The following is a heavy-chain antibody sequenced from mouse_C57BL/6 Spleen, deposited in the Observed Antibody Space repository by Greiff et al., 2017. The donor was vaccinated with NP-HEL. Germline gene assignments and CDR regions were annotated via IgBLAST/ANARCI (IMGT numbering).Heavy chain of an antibody. J-gene: IGHJ2*01. D-gene: IGHD1-1*01. V-gene: IGHV14-1*01. CDR1: GFNIKDYY. CDR2: LDPEDGDT. CDR3: TTYYGSTLFDY. Sequence: VQLQQSGAELVRPGASVKLSCTASGFNIKDYYMHWVKQRPEQGLEWIGRLDPEDGDTEYAPKFQGKATMTADTSANTAYLQLSSLTSEDTAVYYCTTYYGSTLFDYWGQGTTLTVSS.